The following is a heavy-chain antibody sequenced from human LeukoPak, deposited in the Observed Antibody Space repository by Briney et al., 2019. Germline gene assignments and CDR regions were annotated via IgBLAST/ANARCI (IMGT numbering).Heavy chain of an antibody. CDR3: AREVGTPQAFDI. J-gene: IGHJ3*02. D-gene: IGHD1-26*01. CDR1: RFTFSNYG. CDR2: IISRSSTI. Sequence: PGGSLRLSCAASRFTFSNYGVNWVRQAPGKGLEWVSYIISRSSTIYYADSVRGRFTISRDNAKNPLYLQMNSLKAEDTAIYYCAREVGTPQAFDIWGQGTMVTVSS. V-gene: IGHV3-48*01.